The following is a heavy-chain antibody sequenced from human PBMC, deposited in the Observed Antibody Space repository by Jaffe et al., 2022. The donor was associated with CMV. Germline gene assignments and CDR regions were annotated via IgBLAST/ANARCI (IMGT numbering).Heavy chain of an antibody. J-gene: IGHJ5*02. V-gene: IGHV4-31*03. CDR3: ARAAEDFWSGYSWFDP. CDR1: GGSISNGGYY. D-gene: IGHD3-3*01. Sequence: QVQLQESGPGLVKPSQTLSLTCTVSGGSISNGGYYWSWIRQHPGKGLEWIGYIYYSGSTYYNPSLKSRVTISVDTSRNQFFLKLRSVTAADTAVYYCARAAEDFWSGYSWFDPWGQGSLVTVSS. CDR2: IYYSGST.